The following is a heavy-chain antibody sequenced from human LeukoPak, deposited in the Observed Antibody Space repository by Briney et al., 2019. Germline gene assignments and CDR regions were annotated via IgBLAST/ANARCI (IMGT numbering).Heavy chain of an antibody. D-gene: IGHD6-6*01. CDR3: ARDGFSSSSGQKFDY. Sequence: GGSLRLSCALSGFTFTSYRMTWVRQAPGTGLEWVSSISSSSSYIYYADSVKGRFTISRDNAKNSLYLQMNSLRAEDTAVYYCARDGFSSSSGQKFDYWGQGTLVTVSS. CDR2: ISSSSSYI. V-gene: IGHV3-21*01. J-gene: IGHJ4*02. CDR1: GFTFTSYR.